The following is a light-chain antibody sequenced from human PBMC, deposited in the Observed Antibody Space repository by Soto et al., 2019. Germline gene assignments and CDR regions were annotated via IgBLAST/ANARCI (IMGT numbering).Light chain of an antibody. Sequence: EIVLTQSPGTLSLSPGEGATLSCRSSQDVGTNYLAWYQQKPGQAPRLLIFGASSRASGVPGRFSGRGSGTDFTLTISRLEPEDSAVYFCQPFINSPYVYIFGQGNKLEI. J-gene: IGKJ2*01. CDR3: QPFINSPYVYI. CDR1: QDVGTNY. V-gene: IGKV3-20*01. CDR2: GAS.